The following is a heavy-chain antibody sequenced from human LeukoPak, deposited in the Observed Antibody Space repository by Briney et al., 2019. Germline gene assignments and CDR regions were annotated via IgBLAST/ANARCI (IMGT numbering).Heavy chain of an antibody. V-gene: IGHV3-23*01. CDR1: GFTFSSYA. J-gene: IGHJ4*02. D-gene: IGHD3-22*01. CDR2: ISGSGGST. CDR3: AKGGWYYDGSGYPSLNDPFDY. Sequence: GGSLRLSCAASGFTFSSYAMSWVRQAPGKGLEWVSAISGSGGSTYYADSVKGRFTISRDNSKNTLYLQMNSLRAEDTAVYYCAKGGWYYDGSGYPSLNDPFDYWGQGTLVTVSS.